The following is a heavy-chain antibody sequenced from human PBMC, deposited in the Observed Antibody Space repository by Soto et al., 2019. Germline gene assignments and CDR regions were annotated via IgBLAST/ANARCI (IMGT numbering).Heavy chain of an antibody. CDR3: ASGITMVRGVILAFDI. CDR2: IYYGGST. D-gene: IGHD3-10*01. CDR1: GASISSGDYY. Sequence: QVQLQESGPGLVMPSQTLSLTCTVSGASISSGDYYWTWIRQPPGGGLEWIGYIYYGGSTYYNSSLKSRVLISLDTSRNQFSLKLSSVTAADTAVYYCASGITMVRGVILAFDIWGQGTMVTVSS. V-gene: IGHV4-30-4*01. J-gene: IGHJ3*02.